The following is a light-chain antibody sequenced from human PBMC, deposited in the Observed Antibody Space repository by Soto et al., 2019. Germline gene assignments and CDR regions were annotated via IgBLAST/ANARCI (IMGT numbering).Light chain of an antibody. J-gene: IGKJ1*01. Sequence: DIQMTQAPSTLSASIGDRVIITCRASQSISHWLAWYQQKPGKAPKLLISDASILESGVPSRFSGSTSGTEFTLTSSRLQPDDFATYYCQQYHTSRTFGQGTKVEIK. CDR2: DAS. V-gene: IGKV1-5*01. CDR3: QQYHTSRT. CDR1: QSISHW.